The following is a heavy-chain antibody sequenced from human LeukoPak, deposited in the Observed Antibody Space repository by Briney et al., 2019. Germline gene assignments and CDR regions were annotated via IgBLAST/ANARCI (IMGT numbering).Heavy chain of an antibody. Sequence: GSLRLSFAASGFTFSSYAMSWVRQAPGKGLEWVSAISGSGGSTYYADSVKGRFTISRDNSKNTLYLQMNSLRAEDTAVYYCAASRGSGSFDYWGQGTLVTVSS. CDR3: AASRGSGSFDY. J-gene: IGHJ4*02. CDR1: GFTFSSYA. V-gene: IGHV3-23*01. CDR2: ISGSGGST. D-gene: IGHD3-10*01.